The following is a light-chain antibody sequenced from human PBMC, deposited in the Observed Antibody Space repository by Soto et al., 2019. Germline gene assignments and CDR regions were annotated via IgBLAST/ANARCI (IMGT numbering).Light chain of an antibody. CDR1: QSISSY. CDR2: AAS. J-gene: IGKJ2*01. Sequence: DIQMTQSPSSLSASVGDRVTITCRASQSISSYLNWYQHKPGKAPKLLIYAASSLQSGVPSRFSGTVSGPYFTLTISSMRPQDFATYYCQLSSSTPPSTFGQVNKLEIK. V-gene: IGKV1-39*01. CDR3: QLSSSTPPST.